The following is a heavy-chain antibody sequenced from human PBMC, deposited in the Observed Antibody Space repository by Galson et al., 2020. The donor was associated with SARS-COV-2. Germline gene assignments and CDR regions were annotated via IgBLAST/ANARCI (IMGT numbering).Heavy chain of an antibody. Sequence: GGSLRLSCVTSGFTFNNYAMGWVRQAPGKGLEWVSLIGAGGDTYYAASVEGRFTISRDNLRHTLSLEINSLRVDHTALYYCAKEAGNGWATDYFQHWGKGTLVTVSS. D-gene: IGHD6-19*01. CDR3: AKEAGNGWATDYFQH. V-gene: IGHV3-23*01. CDR2: LIGAGGDT. CDR1: GFTFNNYA. J-gene: IGHJ1*01.